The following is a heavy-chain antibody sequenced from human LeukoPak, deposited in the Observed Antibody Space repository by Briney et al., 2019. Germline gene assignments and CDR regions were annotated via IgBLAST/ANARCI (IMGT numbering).Heavy chain of an antibody. CDR3: ARDCGMATTPGADY. V-gene: IGHV3-7*05. CDR1: GFTFSNYW. CDR2: IKEDGSEK. Sequence: GGSLRLSCAASGFTFSNYWMSWVRQAPGKGLEWVANIKEDGSEKYYVDSVKGRFTISRDNAKNSLYLQMNNLRAEDTAVYYCARDCGMATTPGADYWGQGILVTVSS. J-gene: IGHJ4*02. D-gene: IGHD2-21*01.